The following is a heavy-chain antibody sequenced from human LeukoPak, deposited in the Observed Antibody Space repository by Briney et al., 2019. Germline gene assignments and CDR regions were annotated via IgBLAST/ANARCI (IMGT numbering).Heavy chain of an antibody. CDR1: GFTFSSYW. Sequence: PGGSLRLSCAASGFTFSSYWMTWVRQAPGKGLEWVANIKQDGSEKNYVDSVKGRFTISRDNAKNSLYLQMNSLRAEDTALYYCAKDTSGWTSFDYWGQGTLVTVSS. D-gene: IGHD6-19*01. CDR3: AKDTSGWTSFDY. J-gene: IGHJ4*02. V-gene: IGHV3-7*03. CDR2: IKQDGSEK.